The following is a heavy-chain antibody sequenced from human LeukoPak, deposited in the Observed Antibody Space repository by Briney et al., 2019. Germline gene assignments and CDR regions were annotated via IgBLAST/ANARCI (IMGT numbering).Heavy chain of an antibody. CDR3: ASSSSWYRFDY. CDR1: GDSTSSSEYY. D-gene: IGHD6-13*01. Sequence: SETLSLTCTVSGDSTSSSEYYWVWLRQPPGKGLEWIGTIYYNVITYHHPSLSSRITISVDTSRNQFSLTLRSVTATDTAVYYCASSSSWYRFDYWGQGALVTVSS. CDR2: IYYNVIT. J-gene: IGHJ4*02. V-gene: IGHV4-39*01.